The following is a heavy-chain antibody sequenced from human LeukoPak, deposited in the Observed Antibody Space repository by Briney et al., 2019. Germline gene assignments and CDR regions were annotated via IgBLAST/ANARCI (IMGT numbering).Heavy chain of an antibody. J-gene: IGHJ4*02. V-gene: IGHV3-7*05. CDR3: ASGLAAPDY. D-gene: IGHD6-6*01. CDR1: GFTFSSYW. Sequence: GGSLRLSCAASGFTFSSYWMSWVRQAPGKGLEWVANINPAGSEQYYVDSVKGRFTISRDSAQNSLSLQMNSLRAEDTAVYYCASGLAAPDYWGQGTLVTVSS. CDR2: INPAGSEQ.